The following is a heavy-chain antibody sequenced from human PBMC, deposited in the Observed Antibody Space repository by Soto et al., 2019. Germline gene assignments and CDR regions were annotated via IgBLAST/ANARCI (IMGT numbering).Heavy chain of an antibody. CDR1: GFTFSSYG. CDR2: ISYDGSNK. Sequence: QVQLVESGGGVVQPGRSLRLSCAASGFTFSSYGMHWVRQAPGKGVEWVAVISYDGSNKYYADSVKGRFTISRDNSKNTLYLQMNSLRAEDTAVYYCAKDGGGIDYWGQGTLVTVSS. J-gene: IGHJ4*02. D-gene: IGHD2-15*01. CDR3: AKDGGGIDY. V-gene: IGHV3-30*18.